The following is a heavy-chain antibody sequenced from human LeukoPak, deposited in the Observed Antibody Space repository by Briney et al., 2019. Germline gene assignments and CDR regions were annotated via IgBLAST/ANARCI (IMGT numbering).Heavy chain of an antibody. D-gene: IGHD4-17*01. CDR3: ARQVGGDYVGYYYYYYMDV. Sequence: SETLSLTCTVSGGSVSRSPYYWGWIRQPPGKGLEWIGNIYYSGSTYYNPSLKSRVTISVDTSKNQFSLKLSSVTAADTAVYYCARQVGGDYVGYYYYYYMDVWGKGTTVTISS. J-gene: IGHJ6*03. CDR2: IYYSGST. V-gene: IGHV4-39*01. CDR1: GGSVSRSPYY.